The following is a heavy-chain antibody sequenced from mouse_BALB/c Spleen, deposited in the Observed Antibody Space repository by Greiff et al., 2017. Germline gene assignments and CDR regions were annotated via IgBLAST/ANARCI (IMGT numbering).Heavy chain of an antibody. J-gene: IGHJ4*01. CDR2: ISTYYGDA. CDR3: ARKGGYYAMDY. Sequence: VQLHQSGAELVRPGVSVKISCKGSGYTFTDYAMHWVKQSHAKSLEWIGVISTYYGDASYNQKFKGKATMTVDKSSSTAYMELARLTSEDSAIYYCARKGGYYAMDYWGQGTSVTVSS. CDR1: GYTFTDYA. V-gene: IGHV1S137*01.